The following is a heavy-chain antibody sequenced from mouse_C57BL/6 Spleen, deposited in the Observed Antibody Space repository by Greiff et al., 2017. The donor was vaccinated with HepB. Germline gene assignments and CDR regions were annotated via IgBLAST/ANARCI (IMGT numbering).Heavy chain of an antibody. CDR3: AREGGLRRGGREKTYYAMDY. CDR1: GFTFSSYA. J-gene: IGHJ4*01. V-gene: IGHV5-4*01. Sequence: EVMLVESGGGLVKPGGSLKLSCAASGFTFSSYAMSWVRQTPEKRLEWVATISDGGSYTYYPDNVKGRFTISRDNAKNNLYLQMSHLKSEDTAMYYCAREGGLRRGGREKTYYAMDYWGQGTSVTVSS. CDR2: ISDGGSYT.